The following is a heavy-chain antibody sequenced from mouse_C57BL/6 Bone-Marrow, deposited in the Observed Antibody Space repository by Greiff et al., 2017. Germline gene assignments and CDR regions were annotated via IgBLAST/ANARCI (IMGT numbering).Heavy chain of an antibody. CDR2: IDPEDGET. CDR3: AREDYYGSLDV. D-gene: IGHD1-1*01. Sequence: VQLKQSGAELVKPGASVKLSCTASGFNIKDYYMHWVKQRTEQGLEWIGRIDPEDGETKYAPKFQGKATLTADTSSNTAYLQLSSLTSEDTAVYYCAREDYYGSLDVWGTGTTVTVSS. CDR1: GFNIKDYY. V-gene: IGHV14-2*01. J-gene: IGHJ1*03.